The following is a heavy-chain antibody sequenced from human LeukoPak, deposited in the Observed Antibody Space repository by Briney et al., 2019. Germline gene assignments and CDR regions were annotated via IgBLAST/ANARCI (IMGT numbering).Heavy chain of an antibody. CDR3: AGTLTGELDY. CDR2: MSRSGST. D-gene: IGHD7-27*01. V-gene: IGHV4-61*02. CDR1: RGSISSGSYH. J-gene: IGHJ4*02. Sequence: SETLSLTCTVSRGSISSGSYHWNWIRQPGGKGRGWMVCMSRSGSTNHNPSLKSRVSISLHASENQFPLKLSSVTAAHRAVYFCAGTLTGELDYWGRGTLATVSS.